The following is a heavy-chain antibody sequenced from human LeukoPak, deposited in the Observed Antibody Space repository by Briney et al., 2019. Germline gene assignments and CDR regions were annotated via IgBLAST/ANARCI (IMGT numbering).Heavy chain of an antibody. CDR1: GGSISSSSYY. V-gene: IGHV4-39*01. CDR2: IYYSGST. J-gene: IGHJ4*02. D-gene: IGHD1-14*01. CDR3: ASQTDPYYFDY. Sequence: SETLSLTCTVSGGSISSSSYYWGWIRQPPGKGLEWIGSIYYSGSTYYNPSLKSRVTISVDTSKNQFSLKLSSVTAADTAVYYCASQTDPYYFDYWGQGTLVTVSS.